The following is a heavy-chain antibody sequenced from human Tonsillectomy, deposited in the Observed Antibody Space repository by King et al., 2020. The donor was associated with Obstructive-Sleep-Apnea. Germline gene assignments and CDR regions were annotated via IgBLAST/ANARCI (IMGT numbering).Heavy chain of an antibody. J-gene: IGHJ4*02. V-gene: IGHV5-51*01. CDR2: IHPSNSDT. Sequence: QLVQSGAEVKKPGESLKISCKASGYTFTSFWIGWVRQMPGKGLEWVAIIHPSNSDTRYSPRFEGRVTISADKSVTTAYLNWGSLEASDTALYYCARHDWGQPDYWGQGTLVTVSS. D-gene: IGHD3-9*01. CDR1: GYTFTSFW. CDR3: ARHDWGQPDY.